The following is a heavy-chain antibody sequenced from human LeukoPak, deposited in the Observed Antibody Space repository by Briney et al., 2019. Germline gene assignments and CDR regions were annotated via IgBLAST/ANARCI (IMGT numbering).Heavy chain of an antibody. D-gene: IGHD5-12*01. V-gene: IGHV3-74*01. CDR1: GLAFSAYK. CDR2: ISTDGYTT. CDR3: AKSGYERPFDY. Sequence: PGGSLRLSCAASGLAFSAYKMHWVRQAPRKGLVWVSRISTDGYTTDYADFVQGRFTASRDNTKNTWSLEMNSLRAEDTAVYYCAKSGYERPFDYWGQGTLVTVSS. J-gene: IGHJ4*02.